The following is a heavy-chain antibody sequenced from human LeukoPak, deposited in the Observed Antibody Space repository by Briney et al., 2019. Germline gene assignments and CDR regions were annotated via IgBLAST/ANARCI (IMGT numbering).Heavy chain of an antibody. V-gene: IGHV3-30*02. CDR2: IRYDGSNK. J-gene: IGHJ4*02. CDR3: AKEGRYFDWLFEGGFFDY. CDR1: GFTFSSYG. Sequence: PGGSLRLSCAASGFTFSSYGMHWVRQAPGKGLEWVAFIRYDGSNKYYADSVKGRFTISRDNSKNTLYLQMNSLRAEDTAVYYCAKEGRYFDWLFEGGFFDYWGQGTLVTVSS. D-gene: IGHD3-9*01.